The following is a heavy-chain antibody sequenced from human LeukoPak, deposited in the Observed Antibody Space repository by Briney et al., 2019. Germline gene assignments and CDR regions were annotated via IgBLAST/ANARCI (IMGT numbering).Heavy chain of an antibody. CDR1: GGSISSSSYY. V-gene: IGHV4-39*01. CDR2: IYYSGST. CDR3: ARGWELPVH. D-gene: IGHD1-26*01. J-gene: IGHJ4*02. Sequence: PSETLSLTCTVSGGSISSSSYYWGWIRQPPGKGLEWIGSIYYSGSTYYNPSLKSRVTISVDTSKNQFSLKLSSVTAADTAVYYCARGWELPVHWGQGTLVTVSS.